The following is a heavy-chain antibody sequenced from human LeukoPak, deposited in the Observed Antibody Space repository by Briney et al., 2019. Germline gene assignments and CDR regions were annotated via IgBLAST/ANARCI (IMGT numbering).Heavy chain of an antibody. CDR2: ISYDGSNE. J-gene: IGHJ4*02. D-gene: IGHD1-26*01. CDR1: GFTFSSYV. V-gene: IGHV3-30*04. CDR3: AKDSGSYLFDY. Sequence: PGGSLRLSCAASGFTFSSYVMHWVRQAPGKGLEWVAIISYDGSNEYYADSVKGRFTISRDNSKNTLYLQMNSLRAEDTAVYYCAKDSGSYLFDYWGQGTLVTVSS.